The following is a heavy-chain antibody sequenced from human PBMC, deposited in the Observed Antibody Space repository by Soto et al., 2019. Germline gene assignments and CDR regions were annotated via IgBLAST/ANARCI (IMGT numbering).Heavy chain of an antibody. V-gene: IGHV5-51*01. CDR3: AKGLQFAPWSLDV. CDR2: IHPRDSDT. D-gene: IGHD3-3*01. J-gene: IGHJ6*02. CDR1: GYTFTNYW. Sequence: LGESLKISCEGSGYTFTNYWVAWVRQMPGKGLEWMGIIHPRDSDTTYNPSFQGQVIISADKSISTAYLQWISLKASDTAMYYRAKGLQFAPWSLDVWGQGTTVTVSS.